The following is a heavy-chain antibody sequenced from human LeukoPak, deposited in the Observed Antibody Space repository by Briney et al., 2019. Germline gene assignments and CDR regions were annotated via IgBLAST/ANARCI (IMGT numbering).Heavy chain of an antibody. CDR1: GFTFSNAW. Sequence: KPGGSLRLSCAASGFTFSNAWMSWVRQAPGKGLEWVGRIKSKTDGGTTDYAAPVKGRFTISRDDSKNTLYLQMNSLRAEDTAVYYCARALDSDKMIVGLWGQGTLVTVSS. CDR3: ARALDSDKMIVGL. D-gene: IGHD3-22*01. CDR2: IKSKTDGGTT. J-gene: IGHJ4*02. V-gene: IGHV3-15*01.